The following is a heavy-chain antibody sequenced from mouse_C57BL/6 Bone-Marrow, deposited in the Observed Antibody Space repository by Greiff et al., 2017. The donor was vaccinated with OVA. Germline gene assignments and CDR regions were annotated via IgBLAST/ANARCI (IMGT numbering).Heavy chain of an antibody. V-gene: IGHV1-22*01. CDR2: INPNNGGT. J-gene: IGHJ4*01. D-gene: IGHD2-5*01. Sequence: VQLKQSGPELVKPGASVKMSCKASGYTFTDYNMHWVKQSHGKSLEWIGYINPNNGGTSYNQKFKGKATLTVNKSSSTAYMELRSLTSEDSAVYYCARDSNYEGNAMDYWGQGTSVTVSS. CDR3: ARDSNYEGNAMDY. CDR1: GYTFTDYN.